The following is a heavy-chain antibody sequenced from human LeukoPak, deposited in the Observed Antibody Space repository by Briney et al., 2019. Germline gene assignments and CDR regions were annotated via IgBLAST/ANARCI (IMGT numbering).Heavy chain of an antibody. J-gene: IGHJ4*02. CDR3: ARDSITLLRGFDF. D-gene: IGHD3-10*01. CDR2: INANSGGT. Sequence: ASVKVSCKSSRDTFSGYYLHWVRQAPGQGLEWMGWINANSGGTNYAQKFQGRVTMTRDTSISSVHMELSRLRSDDTAVYYCARDSITLLRGFDFWGQGTLVTVSS. V-gene: IGHV1-2*02. CDR1: RDTFSGYY.